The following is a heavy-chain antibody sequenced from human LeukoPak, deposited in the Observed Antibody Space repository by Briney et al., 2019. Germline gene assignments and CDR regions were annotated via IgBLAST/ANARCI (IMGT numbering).Heavy chain of an antibody. CDR1: GGSISSYY. D-gene: IGHD6-6*01. Sequence: PSETLSLTCTVSGGSISSYYWSWTRQPPGKGLEWIGYIYYSGSTNYNPSLKSRVTISVDTSKNQFSLKLSSVTAADTAVYYCASTQYSSSSPFQHWGQGTLVTVSS. CDR3: ASTQYSSSSPFQH. J-gene: IGHJ1*01. CDR2: IYYSGST. V-gene: IGHV4-59*08.